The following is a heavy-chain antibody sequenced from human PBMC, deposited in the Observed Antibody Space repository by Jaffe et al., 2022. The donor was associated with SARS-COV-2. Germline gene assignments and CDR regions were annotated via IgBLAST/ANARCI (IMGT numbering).Heavy chain of an antibody. CDR2: INPNSGGT. CDR3: ARARGYCSGGSCYGDFDY. D-gene: IGHD2-15*01. V-gene: IGHV1-2*06. J-gene: IGHJ4*02. CDR1: GYTFTGYY. Sequence: QVQLVQSGAEVKKPGASVKVSCKASGYTFTGYYMHWVRQAPGQGLEWMGRINPNSGGTNYAQKFQGRVTMTRDTSISTAYMELSRLRSDDTAVYYCARARGYCSGGSCYGDFDYWGQGTLVTVSS.